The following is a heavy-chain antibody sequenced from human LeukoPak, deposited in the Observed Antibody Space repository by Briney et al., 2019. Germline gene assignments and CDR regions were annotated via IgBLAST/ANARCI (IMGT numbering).Heavy chain of an antibody. CDR2: ISTSGSLI. CDR1: GFIFSSYE. Sequence: GGSLRLSCAASGFIFSSYEMTWVRQAPGKGLEWVSFISTSGSLIYYADSVKGRFTISRDNAKNSVYLQMNSLRAEDTAVYYCAKLWAMITFGGVIDIEAPGSSGDYWGQGTLVTVSS. CDR3: AKLWAMITFGGVIDIEAPGSSGDY. V-gene: IGHV3-48*03. D-gene: IGHD3-16*02. J-gene: IGHJ4*02.